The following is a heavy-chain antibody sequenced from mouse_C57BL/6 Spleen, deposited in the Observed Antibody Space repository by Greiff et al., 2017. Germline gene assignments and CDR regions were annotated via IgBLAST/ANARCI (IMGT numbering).Heavy chain of an antibody. D-gene: IGHD1-1*01. CDR2: IDPSDSET. V-gene: IGHV1-52*01. J-gene: IGHJ2*01. CDR1: GYTFTSYW. CDR3: AIYYYGSSPFDY. Sequence: VQLVESGAELVRPGSSVKLSCKASGYTFTSYWMHWVKQRPIQGLEWIGNIDPSDSETHYNQKFKDKATLTVDKSSSTAYMQLSSLTSEDSAVYYCAIYYYGSSPFDYWGQGTTLTVSS.